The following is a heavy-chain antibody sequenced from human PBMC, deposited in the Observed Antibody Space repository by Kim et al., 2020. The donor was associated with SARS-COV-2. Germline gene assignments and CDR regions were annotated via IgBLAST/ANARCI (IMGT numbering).Heavy chain of an antibody. CDR1: GGSISSGGYY. J-gene: IGHJ3*02. CDR3: ARDDSSGYWRDAFDI. V-gene: IGHV4-31*03. D-gene: IGHD3-22*01. CDR2: IYYSGST. Sequence: SETLSLTCTVSGGSISSGGYYWSWIRQHPGKGLEWIGYIYYSGSTYYNPSLKSRVTISVDTSKNQFSLKLSSVTAADTAVYYCARDDSSGYWRDAFDIWGQGTMVTVSS.